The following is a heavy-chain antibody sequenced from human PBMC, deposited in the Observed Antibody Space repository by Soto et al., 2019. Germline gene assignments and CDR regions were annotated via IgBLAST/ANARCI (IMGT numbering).Heavy chain of an antibody. CDR2: IYSGGVK. D-gene: IGHD1-26*01. CDR3: ARDRVGATTEYFQH. J-gene: IGHJ1*01. V-gene: IGHV3-66*01. CDR1: GFTFSSNY. Sequence: EVQLVEAGGCVVQPGGSLRLSCAASGFTFSSNYMSWGRHAPGKGLEWVSVIYSGGVKYYADSVKGRFTISRDNSKNTLYLQMNSLRAEDTAVYYCARDRVGATTEYFQHWGQGTLVTVSS.